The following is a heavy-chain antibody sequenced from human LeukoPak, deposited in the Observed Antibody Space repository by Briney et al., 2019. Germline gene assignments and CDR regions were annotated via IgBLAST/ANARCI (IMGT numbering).Heavy chain of an antibody. V-gene: IGHV4-39*01. CDR1: GGSISSSSYY. D-gene: IGHD6-6*01. CDR2: IYYSGST. Sequence: SETLSLTCTVSGGSISSSSYYWGWIRQPPGKGLEWIGSIYYSGSTYYNPSLKSRVTISVDTSRNQFSLKLSSVTAADTAVYYCARPDYGPYSSSPNWGHRTLVTVSS. CDR3: ARPDYGPYSSSPN. J-gene: IGHJ4*01.